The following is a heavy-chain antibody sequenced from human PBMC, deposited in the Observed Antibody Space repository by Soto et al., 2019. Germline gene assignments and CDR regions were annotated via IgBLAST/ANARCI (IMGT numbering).Heavy chain of an antibody. Sequence: NPSETLSLTCAVYGGSFSGYYWSWILQPPGKGLEWIGEINHSGSTNYNPSLKSRVTISVDTSKNQFSLKLSSVTAADTAVYYCARGLSPAAVAATRGDAFDIWGQGTMVTVSS. V-gene: IGHV4-34*01. CDR1: GGSFSGYY. CDR2: INHSGST. J-gene: IGHJ3*02. D-gene: IGHD6-19*01. CDR3: ARGLSPAAVAATRGDAFDI.